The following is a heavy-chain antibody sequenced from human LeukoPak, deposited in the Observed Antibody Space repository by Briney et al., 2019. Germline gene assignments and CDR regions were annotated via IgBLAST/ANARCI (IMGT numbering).Heavy chain of an antibody. CDR3: ARDISYCVGDCYLDY. CDR1: GFTFSSYW. Sequence: PGGSLRLSCAASGFTFSSYWMSWVRQAPGKGLEWVANIKQDGSEKYYVDSVKGRFTISRDNAKNSLYLQMNSLRAEDTAVYYCARDISYCVGDCYLDYWGQGTLVTVSS. V-gene: IGHV3-7*01. D-gene: IGHD2-21*02. J-gene: IGHJ4*02. CDR2: IKQDGSEK.